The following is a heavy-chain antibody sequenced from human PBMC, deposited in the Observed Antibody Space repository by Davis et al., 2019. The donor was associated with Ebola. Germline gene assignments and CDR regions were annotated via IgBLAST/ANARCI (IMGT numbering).Heavy chain of an antibody. D-gene: IGHD2-2*01. CDR1: GYTFTSYT. V-gene: IGHV1-8*02. Sequence: AASVKVSCKASGYTFTSYTLHWVRQAPGQGLEWMGRIIPILGITNYAQKFQGRVTMTRNTSISTAYMELSSLRSEDTAVYYCARGLPPLLIVVVPGLGGDWFDPWGQGTLVTVSS. CDR2: IIPILGIT. CDR3: ARGLPPLLIVVVPGLGGDWFDP. J-gene: IGHJ5*02.